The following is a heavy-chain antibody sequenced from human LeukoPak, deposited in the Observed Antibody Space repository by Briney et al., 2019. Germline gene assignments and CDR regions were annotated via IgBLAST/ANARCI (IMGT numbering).Heavy chain of an antibody. CDR2: INHSGST. J-gene: IGHJ5*02. CDR3: ARDFEGVRRFDP. Sequence: PSETLSLTCAVYGGSFSGYYWSWIRQPPGKGLEWIGEINHSGSTNYNPSLKSRVTISVDTSKNQFSLKLSSATAADTAVYYCARDFEGVRRFDPWGQGTLVTVSS. V-gene: IGHV4-34*01. CDR1: GGSFSGYY.